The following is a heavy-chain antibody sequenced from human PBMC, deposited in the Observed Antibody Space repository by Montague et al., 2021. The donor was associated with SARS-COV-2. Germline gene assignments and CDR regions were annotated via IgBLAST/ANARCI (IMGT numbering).Heavy chain of an antibody. CDR2: ISSSGSTI. CDR3: AREGVGLDYYDSSGYNDY. D-gene: IGHD3-22*01. J-gene: IGHJ4*02. Sequence: SLSLSWSASGFTFSSYEMNWVRQAPGKGLEWVSYISSSGSTIYYADSAKGRFTISRDNAKNSLYLQMNSLRAEDTAVYYCAREGVGLDYYDSSGYNDYWGQGTLVTVSS. CDR1: GFTFSSYE. V-gene: IGHV3-48*03.